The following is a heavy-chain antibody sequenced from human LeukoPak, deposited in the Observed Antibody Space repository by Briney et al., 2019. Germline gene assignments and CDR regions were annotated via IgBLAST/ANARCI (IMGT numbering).Heavy chain of an antibody. Sequence: SETLSLTCAVYGGSFSGYYWSWIRQPPGKGLEWIGEINHSGSTNYNPSLKSRLTISVDTSKNQFSLNLSSVTAADTAVYYCARASVLLSADYWGQGTLVTVSS. CDR3: ARASVLLSADY. V-gene: IGHV4-34*01. CDR1: GGSFSGYY. CDR2: INHSGST. J-gene: IGHJ4*02. D-gene: IGHD3-16*01.